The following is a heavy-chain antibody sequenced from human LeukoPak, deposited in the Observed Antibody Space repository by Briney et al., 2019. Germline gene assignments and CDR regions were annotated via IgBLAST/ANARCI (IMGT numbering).Heavy chain of an antibody. J-gene: IGHJ4*02. CDR3: ARGSILLWFGELLSDYFDY. Sequence: PGGSLRLFCAASGFTFSSYAMSWVRRAPGKGLEWVSAISGSGGSTYYADSVKGRFTISRDNSKNTLYLQMNSLRAEDTAVYYCARGSILLWFGELLSDYFDYWGQGTLVTVSS. CDR2: ISGSGGST. V-gene: IGHV3-23*01. CDR1: GFTFSSYA. D-gene: IGHD3-10*01.